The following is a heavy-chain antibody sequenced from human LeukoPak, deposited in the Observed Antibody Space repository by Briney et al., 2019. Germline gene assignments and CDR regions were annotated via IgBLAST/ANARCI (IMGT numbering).Heavy chain of an antibody. V-gene: IGHV4-39*07. CDR1: GGSISSSSYY. CDR3: ARDSGQWDFDY. CDR2: IYYSGST. D-gene: IGHD1-26*01. J-gene: IGHJ4*02. Sequence: PSETLSLTCTVSGGSISSSSYYWGWIRQPPGKGLEWIGSIYYSGSTYYNPSLKSRVTISVDTSKNQFSLKLSSVTAADTAVYYCARDSGQWDFDYWGQGTLVTVSS.